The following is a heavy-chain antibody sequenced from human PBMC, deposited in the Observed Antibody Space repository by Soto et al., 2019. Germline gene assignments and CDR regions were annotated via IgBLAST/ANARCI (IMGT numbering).Heavy chain of an antibody. D-gene: IGHD2-21*01. J-gene: IGHJ6*02. CDR1: GFIFEDYA. CDR3: AKDLSTLSATIATFGMDV. Sequence: EMQLVESGGGLIQPGRSLRLSCEASGFIFEDYAMHWVRQVPGKGLEWVSGITWDSDIKGYADSVKGRFTISRDNAKNSLSLQMNSLRPEDTALYYCAKDLSTLSATIATFGMDVWGQGTTVTVSS. V-gene: IGHV3-9*01. CDR2: ITWDSDIK.